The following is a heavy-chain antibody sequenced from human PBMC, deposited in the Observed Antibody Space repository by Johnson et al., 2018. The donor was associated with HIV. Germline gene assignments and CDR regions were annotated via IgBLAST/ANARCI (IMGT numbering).Heavy chain of an antibody. J-gene: IGHJ3*02. V-gene: IGHV3-30*18. Sequence: QVQLVESGGGLVQPGGSLRLSCTASGFTVSSNYMSWVRQAPGKGLEWVAVISYDGSNKYYADSVKGRFTISRDNSKNTLYLQMNSLRAEDTAVYYCAKDRLFWFRNDAFDIWGQGTMVTVSS. D-gene: IGHD3-10*01. CDR3: AKDRLFWFRNDAFDI. CDR1: GFTVSSNY. CDR2: ISYDGSNK.